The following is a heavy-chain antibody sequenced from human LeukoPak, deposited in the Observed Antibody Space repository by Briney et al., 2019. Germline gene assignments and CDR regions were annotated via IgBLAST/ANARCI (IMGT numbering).Heavy chain of an antibody. Sequence: GGSLRLSCGASGLTIDDYGMSWVRQAPGKGLEWVSGINWNGGSTGYADSVKGRFTISRDNAKNSLYLQMNSLRAEDTALYHCARDSYISYSRSWPTNWFDPWGQGTLVTVSS. V-gene: IGHV3-20*01. J-gene: IGHJ5*02. CDR3: ARDSYISYSRSWPTNWFDP. CDR1: GLTIDDYG. D-gene: IGHD6-13*01. CDR2: INWNGGST.